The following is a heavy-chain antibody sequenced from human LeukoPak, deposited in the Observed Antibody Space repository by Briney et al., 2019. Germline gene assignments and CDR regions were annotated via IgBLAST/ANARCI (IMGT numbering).Heavy chain of an antibody. V-gene: IGHV1-18*01. CDR2: ISAYNDNT. CDR1: GFAFTSYG. D-gene: IGHD3-10*01. CDR3: ARGGGYYGSGTFWWGYIWFDP. J-gene: IGHJ5*02. Sequence: GASVKVSCKASGFAFTSYGITWVRQAPGQGLEWMGWISAYNDNTHYAQKFQGRVTITTDTSTNTAYLDLRSLRSDDTAVYYCARGGGYYGSGTFWWGYIWFDPWGQGTLVTVSS.